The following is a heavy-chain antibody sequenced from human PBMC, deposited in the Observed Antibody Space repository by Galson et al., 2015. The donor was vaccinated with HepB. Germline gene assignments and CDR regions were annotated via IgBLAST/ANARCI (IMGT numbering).Heavy chain of an antibody. CDR2: INPSGGST. D-gene: IGHD5-18*01. CDR1: GYTFTSYY. Sequence: SVKVSCKASGYTFTSYYMHWVRQAPGQGLEWMGIINPSGGSTSYAQKFQGRVTITADKSTSTAYMELRSLRSDDTAVYYCASPPEGYSYGETARYDYWGQGTLVTVSS. CDR3: ASPPEGYSYGETARYDY. V-gene: IGHV1-46*01. J-gene: IGHJ4*02.